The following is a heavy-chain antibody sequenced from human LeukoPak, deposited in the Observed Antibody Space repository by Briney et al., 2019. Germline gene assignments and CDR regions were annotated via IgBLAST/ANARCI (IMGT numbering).Heavy chain of an antibody. V-gene: IGHV5-51*01. D-gene: IGHD2-2*01. Sequence: GESLKISCKGSGYSFTSYWIGWVRQMPGKGLEWMGIIYPGDSDTRHSPSFQGQVTISVDKSISTAYLQWSSLKASDTATYYCARRRYCSSISCYGMDVWGQGTTVTVSS. CDR1: GYSFTSYW. CDR2: IYPGDSDT. J-gene: IGHJ6*02. CDR3: ARRRYCSSISCYGMDV.